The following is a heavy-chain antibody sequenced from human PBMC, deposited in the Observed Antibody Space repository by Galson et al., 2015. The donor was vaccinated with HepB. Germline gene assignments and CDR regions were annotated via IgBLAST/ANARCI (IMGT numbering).Heavy chain of an antibody. J-gene: IGHJ4*02. Sequence: SLRLSCAASGFTFSSYSMNWVRQAPGKGLEWVSSISSSSSYIYYADSVKGRLTISRDNAKNSLYLQMNSLRAEDTAVYYCARDGGSSGWTIDYWGQGTLVTVSS. D-gene: IGHD6-19*01. CDR1: GFTFSSYS. CDR3: ARDGGSSGWTIDY. V-gene: IGHV3-21*01. CDR2: ISSSSSYI.